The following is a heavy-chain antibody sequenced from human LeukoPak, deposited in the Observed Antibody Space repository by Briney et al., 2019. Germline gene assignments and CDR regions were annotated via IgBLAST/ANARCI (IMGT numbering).Heavy chain of an antibody. J-gene: IGHJ4*02. CDR3: ARELVATMVDY. D-gene: IGHD5-12*01. CDR1: GYAFTGYY. Sequence: ASVKVSCKASGYAFTGYYMHWVRQAPGQGLECMGWINHNSGGTKYAQKFQGRVTMTRDTSITTAYMELSRLRSDDTAVYYCARELVATMVDYWGQGTLVTVSS. V-gene: IGHV1-2*02. CDR2: INHNSGGT.